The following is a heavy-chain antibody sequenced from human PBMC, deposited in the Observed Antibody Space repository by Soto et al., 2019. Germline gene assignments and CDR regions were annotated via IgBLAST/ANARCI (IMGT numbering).Heavy chain of an antibody. Sequence: ASVKVSCKASGYTFTNFGVTWVRRAPGQGLEWMGWISAYTDTPNYAQKFQGRVTMTRDTSISTAYMELSRLRSDDTAVYYCARGSAYSDYDLEYWGQGTLVTVSS. CDR2: ISAYTDTP. D-gene: IGHD4-17*01. CDR3: ARGSAYSDYDLEY. V-gene: IGHV1-18*01. CDR1: GYTFTNFG. J-gene: IGHJ4*02.